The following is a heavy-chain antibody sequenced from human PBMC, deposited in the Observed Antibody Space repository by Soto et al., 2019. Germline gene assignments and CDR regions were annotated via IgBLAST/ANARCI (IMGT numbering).Heavy chain of an antibody. CDR2: IFESGVT. CDR3: AKRFRGYSFGTD. CDR1: EGSLTGYY. D-gene: IGHD5-18*01. J-gene: IGHJ1*01. V-gene: IGHV4-34*02. Sequence: HVRLQQWGAGLLRPSGTLSLTCNVSEGSLTGYYWAWIRQSPGHGLEWIGEIFESGVTYYNPSLKPRVTMSIETSKNQFSLRLTSVTAADTAVYYCAKRFRGYSFGTDWGQGILVTVSS.